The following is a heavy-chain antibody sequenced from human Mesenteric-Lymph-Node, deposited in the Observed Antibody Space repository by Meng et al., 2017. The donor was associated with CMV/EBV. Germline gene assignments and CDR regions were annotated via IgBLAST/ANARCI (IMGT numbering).Heavy chain of an antibody. D-gene: IGHD6-19*01. CDR1: GGSIRSYY. CDR2: IYYSGNT. J-gene: IGHJ4*02. CDR3: ARGIGGGSGWYLAFDY. Sequence: SETLSLTCSVSGGSIRSYYWSWIRQSPGKGLEWIGYIYYSGNTNYNPSLRSRVSISVDTSKTQISLRLSSVTAADTAVYYCARGIGGGSGWYLAFDYWGQGTLVTVS. V-gene: IGHV4-59*01.